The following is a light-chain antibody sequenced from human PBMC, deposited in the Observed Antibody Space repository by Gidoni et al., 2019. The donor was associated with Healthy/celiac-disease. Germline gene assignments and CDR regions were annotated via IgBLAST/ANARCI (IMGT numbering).Light chain of an antibody. J-gene: IGKJ5*01. Sequence: ELVLPQSPATLSFAPGERHTLSCRASQSVSSYLAWYQQKPGQAPRLLIYDASNRATGIPARFSGSGSGTDFTLTISSLEPEDFAVYYCQQRSNWPPITFGQGTRLEIK. CDR2: DAS. CDR3: QQRSNWPPIT. V-gene: IGKV3-11*01. CDR1: QSVSSY.